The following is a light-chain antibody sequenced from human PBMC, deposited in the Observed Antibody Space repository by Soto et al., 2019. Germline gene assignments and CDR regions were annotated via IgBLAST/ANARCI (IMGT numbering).Light chain of an antibody. CDR1: SSDVGGYNF. Sequence: QSALTQPASVSGSLGQSITISCTGTSSDVGGYNFVSWYQHHPGKAPKPVIYDVTNRPSGVSSRFSGSKSGNTASLTISGLQAEDEADYYCSSYTRSDTYVFGTGTKVTVL. CDR3: SSYTRSDTYV. CDR2: DVT. J-gene: IGLJ1*01. V-gene: IGLV2-14*03.